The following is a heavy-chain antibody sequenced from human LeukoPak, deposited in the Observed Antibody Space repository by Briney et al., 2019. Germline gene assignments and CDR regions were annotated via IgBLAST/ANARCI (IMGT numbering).Heavy chain of an antibody. J-gene: IGHJ4*02. Sequence: SESLSLTCTVPGGSITSSNSFWGWIRQPPGQGLEWIGSISYSGTTYYNPSLKTRVTISVDTSTAHFSLKLSSVTAADTPFFFCARQGYSSGWTGHFDYWGQGTLVTVSS. D-gene: IGHD6-19*01. V-gene: IGHV4-39*01. CDR3: ARQGYSSGWTGHFDY. CDR2: ISYSGTT. CDR1: GGSITSSNSF.